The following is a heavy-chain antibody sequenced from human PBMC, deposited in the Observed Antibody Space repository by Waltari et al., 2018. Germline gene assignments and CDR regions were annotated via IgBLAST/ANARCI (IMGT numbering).Heavy chain of an antibody. D-gene: IGHD2-2*01. CDR1: GCSISSYY. J-gene: IGHJ5*02. V-gene: IGHV4-59*01. CDR2: IYYSGST. Sequence: QVQLQESGPGLVKPSETLSLTCTVSGCSISSYYWSWIRQPPGKGLEWIGYIYYSGSTNYNPSLKSRVTISVDTSKNQFSLKLSSVTAADTAVYYCASSRTHNWFDPWGQGTLVTVSS. CDR3: ASSRTHNWFDP.